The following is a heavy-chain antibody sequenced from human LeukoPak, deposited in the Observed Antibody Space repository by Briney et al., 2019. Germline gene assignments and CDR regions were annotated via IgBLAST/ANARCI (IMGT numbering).Heavy chain of an antibody. D-gene: IGHD3-22*01. CDR1: GFTVSSNY. CDR3: ASLPSGGYDSSGYPVDY. CDR2: IYSGGST. V-gene: IGHV3-53*01. J-gene: IGHJ4*02. Sequence: GGSLRLSCAASGFTVSSNYMSWVRQAPGKGLEWVSVIYSGGSTYYADSVKGRFTISRDNSKNTLYLQMNSLRVEDTAVYYCASLPSGGYDSSGYPVDYWGQGTLVTVSS.